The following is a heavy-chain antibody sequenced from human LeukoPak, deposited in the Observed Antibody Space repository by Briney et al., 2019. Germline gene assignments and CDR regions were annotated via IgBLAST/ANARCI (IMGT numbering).Heavy chain of an antibody. CDR1: GFTFSHA. V-gene: IGHV3-23*01. J-gene: IGHJ4*02. CDR2: ISGSGGST. CDR3: PLGSGHEYYFDY. D-gene: IGHD6-19*01. Sequence: GGSLRLSCAGYGFTFSHAWMNWVRQAPGKGLEWVSAISGSGGSTYYADSVKGRFTISRDNSKNTLYLQMNSLRAEDTAVYYCPLGSGHEYYFDYWGQGTLVTVSS.